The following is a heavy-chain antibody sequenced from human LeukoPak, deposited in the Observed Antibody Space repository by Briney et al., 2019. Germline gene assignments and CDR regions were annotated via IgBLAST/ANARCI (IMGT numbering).Heavy chain of an antibody. CDR2: IIPIFGTA. CDR3: ARVLRGYSDY. CDR1: GGTFSSYA. V-gene: IGHV1-69*13. J-gene: IGHJ4*02. Sequence: GASVKVSCKASGGTFSSYAISWVRQAPGQGLEWMGGIIPIFGTANYAQKFQGRVTITADESTSTAYMELGSLRSEDTAVYYCARVLRGYSDYWGQGTLVTVSS.